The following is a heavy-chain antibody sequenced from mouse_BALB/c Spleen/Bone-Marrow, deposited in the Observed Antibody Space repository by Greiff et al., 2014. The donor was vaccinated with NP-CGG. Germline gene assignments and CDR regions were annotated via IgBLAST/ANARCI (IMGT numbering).Heavy chain of an antibody. D-gene: IGHD2-4*01. Sequence: VMLVESGPELVKPGASVKMSCKASGYTFTDYVIGWVKQRTGQGLEWIGEIYPGSGSTYYNEKFEGKATLTADESSNTAYMQLSSLTSEDSAVYFCARYYDYDWYFDVWGAGTTVTVSS. CDR2: IYPGSGST. J-gene: IGHJ1*01. CDR3: ARYYDYDWYFDV. CDR1: GYTFTDYV. V-gene: IGHV1-77*01.